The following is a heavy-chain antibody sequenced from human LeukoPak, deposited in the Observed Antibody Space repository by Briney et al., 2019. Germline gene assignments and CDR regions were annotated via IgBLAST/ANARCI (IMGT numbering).Heavy chain of an antibody. CDR1: GGSINNYY. CDR3: ARGSSWYQTNFDY. V-gene: IGHV4-4*07. Sequence: SETLSLTCTVSGGSINNYYWSWIRQPAGKGLEWIGRIYTSGSTNYNPSLKSRVTMSVDTSKNQCTLKLSSVTAADTAVYYCARGSSWYQTNFDYWGQGTLVTVSS. CDR2: IYTSGST. J-gene: IGHJ4*02. D-gene: IGHD6-13*01.